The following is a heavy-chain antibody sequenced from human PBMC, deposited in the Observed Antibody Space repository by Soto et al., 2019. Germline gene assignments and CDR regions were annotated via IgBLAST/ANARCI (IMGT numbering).Heavy chain of an antibody. CDR3: ARYSSGWYFDY. CDR1: GFTFSSYA. D-gene: IGHD6-19*01. CDR2: ISGSGGST. Sequence: EVQQLESGGGLVQPGGSLRLSCAASGFTFSSYAMSWVRQAPGKGLEWVSAISGSGGSTYYADSVKGRFTISRDNSKNMLYLQLISLRSEDTAVNYCARYSSGWYFDYWGQGTLVTVSS. J-gene: IGHJ4*02. V-gene: IGHV3-23*01.